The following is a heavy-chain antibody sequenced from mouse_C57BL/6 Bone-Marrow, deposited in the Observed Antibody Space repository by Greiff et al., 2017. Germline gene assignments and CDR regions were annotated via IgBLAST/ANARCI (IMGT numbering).Heavy chain of an antibody. V-gene: IGHV5-12*01. J-gene: IGHJ4*01. CDR1: GFTFSDYY. CDR3: ARRGYYEREDYAMDY. D-gene: IGHD2-3*01. CDR2: ISNGGGST. Sequence: EVQLVESGGGLVQPGGSLKLSCAASGFTFSDYYMYWVRQTPEKRLEWVAYISNGGGSTYYPDTVKGRFTISRDNAKNTLYLQMSRLKSEDTAMYYCARRGYYEREDYAMDYWGQGTSVTVSS.